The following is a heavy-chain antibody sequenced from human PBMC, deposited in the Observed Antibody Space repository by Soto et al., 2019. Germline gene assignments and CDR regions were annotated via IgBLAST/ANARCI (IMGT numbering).Heavy chain of an antibody. Sequence: GSLRLSCAASGFTFSSYAMSWVRQAPGKGLEWVSGISGSGGSTYYADSVKGRFTISRDNSKNTLYLQMNSLRAEDTAVYYCAKDGGRDIVLMVYATNDAFDIWGQGTMVTVSS. J-gene: IGHJ3*02. CDR3: AKDGGRDIVLMVYATNDAFDI. D-gene: IGHD2-8*01. V-gene: IGHV3-23*01. CDR2: ISGSGGST. CDR1: GFTFSSYA.